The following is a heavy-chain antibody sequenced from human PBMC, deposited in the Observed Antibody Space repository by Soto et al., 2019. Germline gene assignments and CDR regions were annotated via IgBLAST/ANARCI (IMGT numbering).Heavy chain of an antibody. CDR3: ARGNYDILTGSINWFDP. V-gene: IGHV4-30-4*01. J-gene: IGHJ5*02. CDR2: IYYSGST. Sequence: SETLSLTCTVSGGSISSGDYYWSWIRQPPGKGLEWIGYIYYSGSTYYNPSLKSRVTISVDTSKNQFSLKLSSVTAADTAVYYCARGNYDILTGSINWFDPWGQGTLVTVSS. CDR1: GGSISSGDYY. D-gene: IGHD3-9*01.